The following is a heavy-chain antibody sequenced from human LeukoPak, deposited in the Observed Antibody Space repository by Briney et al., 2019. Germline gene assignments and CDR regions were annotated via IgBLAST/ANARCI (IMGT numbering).Heavy chain of an antibody. Sequence: GGSLRLSCAASVFTFSTYSINWVRQAPGKGLEGVSAIRSSGSTIYYGDPVKGLFSIPRDNAKNSLYLQMNVLRDEDTAVYYCARVGDTAMVHFDYWGQGILVTVSS. CDR1: VFTFSTYS. J-gene: IGHJ4*02. D-gene: IGHD5-18*01. CDR2: IRSSGSTI. CDR3: ARVGDTAMVHFDY. V-gene: IGHV3-48*02.